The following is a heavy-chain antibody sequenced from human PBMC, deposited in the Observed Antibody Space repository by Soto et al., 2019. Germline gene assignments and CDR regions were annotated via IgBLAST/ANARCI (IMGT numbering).Heavy chain of an antibody. J-gene: IGHJ4*02. Sequence: TLSLTCTVSGGSINNYYWSWIRQPPGKGLEWIGYVSYIGGTKYNASLKSRVTMSVDTSRNQFSLKLSSVTAADAAVYHCARWSIAAAGYFDNWGKGALVPVAS. V-gene: IGHV4-59*01. D-gene: IGHD6-13*01. CDR1: GGSINNYY. CDR2: VSYIGGT. CDR3: ARWSIAAAGYFDN.